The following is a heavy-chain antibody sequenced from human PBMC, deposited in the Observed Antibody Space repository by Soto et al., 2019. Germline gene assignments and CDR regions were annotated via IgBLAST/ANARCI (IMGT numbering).Heavy chain of an antibody. CDR1: GFSFSNHA. V-gene: IGHV3-23*01. CDR3: ARDKMEQWLVGGYLEY. Sequence: EVQLLESGGGLVQPGWYLRLSCSASGFSFSNHAMSWFRQAPGKGLEWVYAIIDDGGRAYYADSVKGRFTISRDNYRNTLSLQMNSLRAEDTAVYYCARDKMEQWLVGGYLEYWGQGTQVTVSS. J-gene: IGHJ4*02. CDR2: IIDDGGRA. D-gene: IGHD6-19*01.